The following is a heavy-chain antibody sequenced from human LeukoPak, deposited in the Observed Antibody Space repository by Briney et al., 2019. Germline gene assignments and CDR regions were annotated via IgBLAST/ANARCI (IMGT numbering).Heavy chain of an antibody. V-gene: IGHV3-74*01. CDR2: INPDGSTT. D-gene: IGHD3-22*01. J-gene: IGHJ4*02. Sequence: GGSLRLSCAASGFSISTYWIHWVRQAPGKGLVWVSRINPDGSTTYYADSVKGRITISRDNAKNTLYLQMNSLRAEDTAVYYCAKDTSSGYYGDYFDYWGQGTLVTVSS. CDR3: AKDTSSGYYGDYFDY. CDR1: GFSISTYW.